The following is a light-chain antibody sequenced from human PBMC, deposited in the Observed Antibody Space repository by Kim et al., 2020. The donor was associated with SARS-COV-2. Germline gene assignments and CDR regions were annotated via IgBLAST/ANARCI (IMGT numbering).Light chain of an antibody. Sequence: QSVLTQPPSASGTPGQRVTISCSGSSSNIGSNYVYWYQQLPGTAPKLLIYRNNQRASGVPDRFSGSKSGTSASLAISGLRSEDEADYYCAAWDDSLRGAVFGGGTQLTVL. CDR2: RNN. J-gene: IGLJ7*01. V-gene: IGLV1-47*01. CDR1: SSNIGSNY. CDR3: AAWDDSLRGAV.